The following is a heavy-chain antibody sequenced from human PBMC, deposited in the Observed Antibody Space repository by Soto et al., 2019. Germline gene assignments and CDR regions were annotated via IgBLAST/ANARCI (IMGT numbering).Heavy chain of an antibody. CDR2: ISWNSGNI. CDR1: GFSFDDYA. D-gene: IGHD3-22*01. Sequence: ESGGGLVQPGRSLRLSCAASGFSFDDYAMHWVRQAPGKGLEWVSGISWNSGNIGYADSVKGRFAISRDSAKNSLFLQMNSLRTEDTALYYCAKVGGGYYSYFDYWGQGALVTVSS. V-gene: IGHV3-9*01. CDR3: AKVGGGYYSYFDY. J-gene: IGHJ4*02.